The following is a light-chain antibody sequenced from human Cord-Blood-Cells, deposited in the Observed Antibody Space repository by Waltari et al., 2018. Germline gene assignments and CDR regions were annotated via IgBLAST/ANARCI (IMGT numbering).Light chain of an antibody. CDR3: QQYNSYPYT. Sequence: DIQMTQYPSTLSAAVGDRVTLTCRASQSISSWLAWYQQKPGKAPKLLIYKASSLESGVPSRFSGSGSGTEFTLTISSLQPDDFATYYCQQYNSYPYTFGHGTKLEIK. V-gene: IGKV1-5*03. J-gene: IGKJ2*01. CDR1: QSISSW. CDR2: KAS.